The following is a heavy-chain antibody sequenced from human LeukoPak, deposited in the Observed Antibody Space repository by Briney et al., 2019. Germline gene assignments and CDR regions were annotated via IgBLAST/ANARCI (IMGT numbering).Heavy chain of an antibody. J-gene: IGHJ5*02. V-gene: IGHV1-69*13. CDR2: LIPIFGTA. Sequence: SVKVSCKASGGTFSSYAISWVRQAPGQGLDWMGGLIPIFGTANYAQKFQGRVTITADESTSTAYMELSSLRSEDTAVYYCASRPYYDFWSGYYRGWFDPWGQGTLVTVSS. CDR3: ASRPYYDFWSGYYRGWFDP. CDR1: GGTFSSYA. D-gene: IGHD3-3*01.